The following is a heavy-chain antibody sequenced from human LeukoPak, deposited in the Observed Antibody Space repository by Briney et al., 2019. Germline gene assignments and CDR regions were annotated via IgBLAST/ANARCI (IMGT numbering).Heavy chain of an antibody. CDR2: ISDTGGNT. CDR1: GFTFSTYA. CDR3: ARDYKYAFDN. Sequence: GGSLRLSCAASGFTFSTYAMSWVRQTPERGLEWVSAISDTGGNTFYADSVKGRFTISRDNSKNTLYLQMNSLRVEDTAVYYCARDYKYAFDNWGQGTLVTVSS. J-gene: IGHJ4*02. V-gene: IGHV3-23*01. D-gene: IGHD5-24*01.